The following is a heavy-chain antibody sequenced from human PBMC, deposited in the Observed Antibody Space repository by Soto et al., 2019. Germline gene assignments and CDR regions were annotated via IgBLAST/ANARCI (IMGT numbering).Heavy chain of an antibody. V-gene: IGHV3-7*01. CDR3: ARDRCTSATCFPDY. CDR2: IKQDGSDK. CDR1: GFALNTYW. D-gene: IGHD2-2*01. Sequence: EVQLVESGGGSVQPGGSLRLSCAASGFALNTYWMTWVRQAPGKGLEWVANIKQDGSDKYYVDSVKGRFTISRDNAQNSLHLQMNSLRAEDTAVYYCARDRCTSATCFPDYWGQGTLVTVSS. J-gene: IGHJ4*02.